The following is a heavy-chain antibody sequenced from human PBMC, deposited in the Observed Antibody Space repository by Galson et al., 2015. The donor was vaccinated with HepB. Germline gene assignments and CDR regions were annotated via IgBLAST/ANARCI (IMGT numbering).Heavy chain of an antibody. CDR3: ARDQYSANDYGDYGWFDP. Sequence: SVKVSCKASGYTFTSYAMNWVRQAPGQGLEWMGWINTNTGNPTYAQGFTGRFVFSLDTSVSTAYLQISSLKAEDTAVYYCARDQYSANDYGDYGWFDPWGQGTLATVSS. J-gene: IGHJ5*02. CDR2: INTNTGNP. D-gene: IGHD4-17*01. CDR1: GYTFTSYA. V-gene: IGHV7-4-1*02.